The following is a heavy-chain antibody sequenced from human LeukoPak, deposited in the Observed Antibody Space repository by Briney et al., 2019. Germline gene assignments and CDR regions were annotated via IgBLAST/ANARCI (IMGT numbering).Heavy chain of an antibody. J-gene: IGHJ5*02. D-gene: IGHD3-16*01. CDR1: GGTFSKYG. Sequence: ASVKVSCKASGGTFSKYGISWVRQAPGQGLEWLGMIIPVFDSPDYAQNFQGRFIITADEVTSTVYLELKSLKFEDTAVCYCARDGENRLGGFVHWGQGTLVSVSS. CDR2: IIPVFDSP. CDR3: ARDGENRLGGFVH. V-gene: IGHV1-69*15.